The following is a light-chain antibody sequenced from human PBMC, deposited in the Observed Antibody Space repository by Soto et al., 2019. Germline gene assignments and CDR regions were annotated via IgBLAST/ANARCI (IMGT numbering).Light chain of an antibody. Sequence: QSALTQPASVSGSPGQSITISCTGTSRDVGGYNYASWYQQHPGKAPKLMIYDVSNRPSGVSNRFSASKSGNTASLTISGLQAEDEADYYCSSYTSSSTVVFGGGTKLTVL. CDR1: SRDVGGYNY. CDR2: DVS. V-gene: IGLV2-14*01. J-gene: IGLJ2*01. CDR3: SSYTSSSTVV.